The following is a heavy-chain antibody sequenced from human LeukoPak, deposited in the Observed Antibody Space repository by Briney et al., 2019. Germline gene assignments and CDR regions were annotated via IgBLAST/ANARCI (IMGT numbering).Heavy chain of an antibody. CDR1: GGSFSGYY. V-gene: IGHV4-34*01. Sequence: SETLSLTCAVYGGSFSGYYWSWIRQPPGKGLEWIGEINHSGSTNYNPSLKSRVTISVDTSKNQFSLKLSSVTAADTAVYYCAREYGYGYNYSGQGTLVTVSS. CDR3: AREYGYGYNY. CDR2: INHSGST. J-gene: IGHJ4*01. D-gene: IGHD5-18*01.